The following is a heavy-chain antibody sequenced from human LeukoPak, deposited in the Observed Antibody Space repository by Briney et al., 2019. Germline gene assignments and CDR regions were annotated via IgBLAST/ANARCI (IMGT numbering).Heavy chain of an antibody. Sequence: PSETLSLTCAVSSGCFSGYYCSWIRQPPGKGLEWIGEINHSGSTNYNPSLKSRVTISVDTPKNQFSLKLSSVTAADTAVYYCASRYSYGPYNWFDPWGQGTLVTVSS. D-gene: IGHD5-18*01. V-gene: IGHV4-34*01. CDR2: INHSGST. CDR3: ASRYSYGPYNWFDP. J-gene: IGHJ5*02. CDR1: SGCFSGYY.